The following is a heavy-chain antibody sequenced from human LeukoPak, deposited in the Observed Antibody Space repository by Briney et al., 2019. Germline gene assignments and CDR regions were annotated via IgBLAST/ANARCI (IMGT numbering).Heavy chain of an antibody. V-gene: IGHV4-34*01. Sequence: SETLSLTCAVYGGSFSGYYWSWIRQPPGKGLEWIGEINHSGSTNYNPSLKSRVTISVDPSKNHFSLKLSSVTAADTAVYYCARGQPPDCSGGSCYGHDYWGQGTLVTVSS. CDR2: INHSGST. CDR3: ARGQPPDCSGGSCYGHDY. D-gene: IGHD2-15*01. CDR1: GGSFSGYY. J-gene: IGHJ4*02.